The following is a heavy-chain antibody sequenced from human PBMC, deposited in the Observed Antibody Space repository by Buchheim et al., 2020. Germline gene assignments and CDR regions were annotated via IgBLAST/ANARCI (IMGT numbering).Heavy chain of an antibody. V-gene: IGHV5-51*01. D-gene: IGHD1-26*01. Sequence: VQLVQSGAEVKKPGASVKVSCKASGYTFTSYWIGWVRQMPGNGLEWMGIIYPGDSDTRYSPSFQGQVTISADKSISTAYLQWSSLKASDTAMYYCARGEGDRYYYYGMDVWGQGTT. CDR3: ARGEGDRYYYYGMDV. CDR2: IYPGDSDT. CDR1: GYTFTSYW. J-gene: IGHJ6*02.